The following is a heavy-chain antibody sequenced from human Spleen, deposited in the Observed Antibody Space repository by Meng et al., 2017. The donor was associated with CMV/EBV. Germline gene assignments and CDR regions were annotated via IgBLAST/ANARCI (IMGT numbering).Heavy chain of an antibody. CDR3: ARVHTFGLGAFDI. J-gene: IGHJ3*02. D-gene: IGHD2/OR15-2a*01. CDR1: AFTFSNYG. Sequence: GGSLRLSCAASAFTFSNYGMHWVRQAPGKGLEWVAFMRFDGSHYYYADSVRGRFTISRDNSKNSLYLQMNSLRAEDTAVYFCARVHTFGLGAFDIWGQGTMVTVSS. CDR2: MRFDGSHY. V-gene: IGHV3-30*02.